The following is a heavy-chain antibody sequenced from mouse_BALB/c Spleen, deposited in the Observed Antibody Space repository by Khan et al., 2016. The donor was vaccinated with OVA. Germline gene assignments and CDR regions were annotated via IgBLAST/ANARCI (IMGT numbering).Heavy chain of an antibody. V-gene: IGHV4-1*02. CDR2: INPASSTI. J-gene: IGHJ2*01. CDR3: ARPTKEDYFDY. CDR1: GFDFSRYW. Sequence: EVKLLESGGGLVQPGGSLKLSCAASGFDFSRYWMTWVRQAPGKGLEWIGEINPASSTINYTPSLKNTFIISRDNAKNTLFLQISKVRSEDTALDYCARPTKEDYFDYWGQGITLTVSS.